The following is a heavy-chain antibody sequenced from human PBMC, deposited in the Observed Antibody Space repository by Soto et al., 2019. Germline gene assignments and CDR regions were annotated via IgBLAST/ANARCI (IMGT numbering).Heavy chain of an antibody. CDR3: ARISYSSSWYGWFDP. CDR2: MNPNSGNT. D-gene: IGHD6-13*01. Sequence: ASVKVSCKASGYTFTSYDINWVRQATGQGLERMGWMNPNSGNTGYAQKFQGRVTMTRNTSISTAYMELSSLRSDDTAVYYCARISYSSSWYGWFDPWGQGTLVTVSS. J-gene: IGHJ5*02. V-gene: IGHV1-8*01. CDR1: GYTFTSYD.